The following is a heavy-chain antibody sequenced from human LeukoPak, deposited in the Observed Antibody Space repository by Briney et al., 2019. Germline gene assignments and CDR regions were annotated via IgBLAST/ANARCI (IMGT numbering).Heavy chain of an antibody. V-gene: IGHV3-53*01. D-gene: IGHD5-24*01. CDR2: IYSGGTT. CDR3: ARASTRDGYNYFDY. J-gene: IGHJ4*02. CDR1: GFIVSSNY. Sequence: GGSLRLSCAASGFIVSSNYMNWVRQAPGKGLEWVSVIYSGGTTYYADSVKGRFTISRDNAKNSLYLQMNSLRAEDTAVYYCARASTRDGYNYFDYWGQGTLVTVSS.